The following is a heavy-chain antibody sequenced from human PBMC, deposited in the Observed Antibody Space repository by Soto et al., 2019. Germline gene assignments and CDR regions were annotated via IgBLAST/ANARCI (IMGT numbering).Heavy chain of an antibody. Sequence: QLQLQVSGSGLVKPSQTLSLTCAVSGGSISSGGYSWSWIRQPPGKGLEWVGYIYHSGSTYYNPSLKSRVSISVDRSKNQFSLKLSSVTAADTAVYYCARGQVVAAQPWGQGTLVTVSS. J-gene: IGHJ5*02. CDR2: IYHSGST. D-gene: IGHD2-15*01. CDR3: ARGQVVAAQP. CDR1: GGSISSGGYS. V-gene: IGHV4-30-2*01.